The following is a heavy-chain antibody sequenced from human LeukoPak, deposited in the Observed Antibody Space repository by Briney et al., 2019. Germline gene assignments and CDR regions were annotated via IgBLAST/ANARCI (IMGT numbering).Heavy chain of an antibody. CDR2: ICHSGST. V-gene: IGHV4-38-2*01. CDR3: ARRWFGALFDY. CDR1: GYSISSGYY. Sequence: PSETLSLTCAVSGYSISSGYYWGWIRQPPGKGLEWIGSICHSGSTYYNPSLKSRVIISVDTSKNQFSLKLSSVTAADTAVYYCARRWFGALFDYWGQGTLVTVSS. J-gene: IGHJ4*02. D-gene: IGHD3-10*01.